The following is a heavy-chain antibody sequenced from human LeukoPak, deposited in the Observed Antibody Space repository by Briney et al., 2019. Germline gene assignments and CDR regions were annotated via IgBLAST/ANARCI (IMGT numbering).Heavy chain of an antibody. V-gene: IGHV3-23*01. CDR1: GFTFSSYA. CDR3: AKAAGYSGSSFDY. Sequence: GGSLRLSCAASGFTFSSYATSWVRQAPGKGLEWVSAISGSGGSTYYADSVKGRFTISRDNSKNTLYLQMNSLRAEDTAIYYCAKAAGYSGSSFDYWGQGTLVTVSS. D-gene: IGHD1-26*01. CDR2: ISGSGGST. J-gene: IGHJ4*02.